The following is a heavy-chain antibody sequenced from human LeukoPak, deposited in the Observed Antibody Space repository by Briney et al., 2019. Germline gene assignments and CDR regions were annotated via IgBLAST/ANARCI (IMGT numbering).Heavy chain of an antibody. D-gene: IGHD3-16*01. Sequence: GASVKVSCKASGGTFSSYAISWVRQAPGQGLEWMGGIIPIFGTANYAQKFQGRVTIAADESTSTAYMELSSLRSEDTAVYYCATPFSTDAFDIWGQGTMVTVSS. CDR2: IIPIFGTA. CDR1: GGTFSSYA. CDR3: ATPFSTDAFDI. V-gene: IGHV1-69*01. J-gene: IGHJ3*02.